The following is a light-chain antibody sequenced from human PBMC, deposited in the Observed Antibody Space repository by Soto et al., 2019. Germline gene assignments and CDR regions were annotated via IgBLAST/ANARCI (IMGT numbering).Light chain of an antibody. CDR1: SSNIGAGYD. CDR3: QSYDNSLSAWV. Sequence: QSVLTQPPSVSGAPGQRVAISCTGSSSNIGAGYDVHWYQQLPGTAPKLLINVNSNRPSGVPDRFSGSKSGTSASLVITGLQAEDEADYYCQSYDNSLSAWVFGGGTKLTVL. J-gene: IGLJ3*02. CDR2: VNS. V-gene: IGLV1-40*01.